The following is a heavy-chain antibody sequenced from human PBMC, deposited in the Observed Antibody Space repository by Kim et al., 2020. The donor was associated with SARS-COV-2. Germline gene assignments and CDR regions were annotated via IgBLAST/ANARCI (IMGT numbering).Heavy chain of an antibody. V-gene: IGHV4-34*01. J-gene: IGHJ6*02. Sequence: SETLSLTCAVYGGSFSGYYWSWIRQPPGKGLEWIGEINHSGSTNYNPSLKSRVTISVDTSKNQFSLKLSSVTAADTAVYYCARQVSGQPKGRKRWGMDVWGQGTTVTVSS. CDR2: INHSGST. D-gene: IGHD3-16*01. CDR1: GGSFSGYY. CDR3: ARQVSGQPKGRKRWGMDV.